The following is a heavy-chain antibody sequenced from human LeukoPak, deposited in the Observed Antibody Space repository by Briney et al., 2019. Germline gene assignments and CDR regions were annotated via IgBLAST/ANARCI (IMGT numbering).Heavy chain of an antibody. CDR3: ARGCGGDCYSEVDY. D-gene: IGHD2-21*02. J-gene: IGHJ4*02. Sequence: ASVKVSCKASGYTFTSYDINWVRQATGQGLEWMGWMNPNSGNTGYAQKFQGRVTITRNTSISTAYMELSSLRSEDTAVYYCARGCGGDCYSEVDYWGQGTLVTVSS. V-gene: IGHV1-8*03. CDR2: MNPNSGNT. CDR1: GYTFTSYD.